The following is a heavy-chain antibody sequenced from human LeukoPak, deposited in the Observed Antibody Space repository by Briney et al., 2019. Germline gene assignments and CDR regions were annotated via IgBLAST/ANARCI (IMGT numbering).Heavy chain of an antibody. D-gene: IGHD5-12*01. J-gene: IGHJ5*02. CDR1: GGSISSGDYY. V-gene: IGHV4-30-4*08. Sequence: SQTLSLTXTVSGGSISSGDYYWSWIRQPPGKGLEWIGYIYYSGSTYYNPSLKSRVTTSVDTSKNQFSLKLSSVTAADTAVYYCARGLRRGNWFDPWGQGTLVTVSS. CDR2: IYYSGST. CDR3: ARGLRRGNWFDP.